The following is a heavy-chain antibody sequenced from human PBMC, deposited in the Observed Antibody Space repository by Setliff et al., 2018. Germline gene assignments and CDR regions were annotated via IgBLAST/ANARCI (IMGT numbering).Heavy chain of an antibody. D-gene: IGHD1-26*01. CDR2: IYTSGST. CDR3: ARGERVGGFDY. CDR1: GDSMNDNH. Sequence: TSETLSLTCTVSGDSMNDNHWTWMRQPPGKGLEWIGYIYTSGSTNYNPSLKSRVTISVDTSKNQFSLKLSSVTAADTAVYYCARGERVGGFDYWGQGTLVTVSS. J-gene: IGHJ4*02. V-gene: IGHV4-4*08.